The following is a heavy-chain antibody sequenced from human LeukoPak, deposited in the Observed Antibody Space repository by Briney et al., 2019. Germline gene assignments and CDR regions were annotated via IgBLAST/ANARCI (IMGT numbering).Heavy chain of an antibody. J-gene: IGHJ6*03. CDR2: IKQDGSEK. Sequence: GSLRLSCAASGFTFSSYWMSWVRQAPGKGLEWVANIKQDGSEKYYVDSVKGRFTISRDNAKNSLYLQMNSLRAEDTAVYYCARALISHYYYYMDVWGKGTTVTVSS. CDR3: ARALISHYYYYMDV. D-gene: IGHD2-8*01. CDR1: GFTFSSYW. V-gene: IGHV3-7*01.